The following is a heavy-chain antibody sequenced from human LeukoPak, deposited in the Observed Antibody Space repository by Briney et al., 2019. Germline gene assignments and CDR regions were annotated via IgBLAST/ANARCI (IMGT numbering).Heavy chain of an antibody. D-gene: IGHD3-22*01. J-gene: IGHJ4*02. CDR3: AKDSTGGYYYLDY. CDR2: ILYDGSNE. V-gene: IGHV3-30*18. Sequence: GGSLRLSCAASGFTFSSHGMHWVRQAPGMGLEWVALILYDGSNEYYADSVQGRFTISRDSARNTLYLQMYSLRAEDTAVYYCAKDSTGGYYYLDYWGQGTLVTVSS. CDR1: GFTFSSHG.